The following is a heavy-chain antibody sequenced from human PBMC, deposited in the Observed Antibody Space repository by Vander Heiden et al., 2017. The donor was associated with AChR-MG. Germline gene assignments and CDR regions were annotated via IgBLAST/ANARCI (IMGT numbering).Heavy chain of an antibody. Sequence: EVQLVESVGGLVQPGRSLRLSCAASGFPFDDYAMHWVRQAPGKGLEWVSGISWNSGSIGYADSVKGRFTISRDNAKNSLYLQMNSLRAEDTALYYCAKDMAPRQECSGGSCFGFDYWGQGTLVTVSS. D-gene: IGHD2-15*01. V-gene: IGHV3-9*01. CDR1: GFPFDDYA. CDR3: AKDMAPRQECSGGSCFGFDY. J-gene: IGHJ4*02. CDR2: ISWNSGSI.